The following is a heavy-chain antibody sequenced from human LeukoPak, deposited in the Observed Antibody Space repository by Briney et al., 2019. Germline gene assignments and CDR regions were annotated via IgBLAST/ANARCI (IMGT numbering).Heavy chain of an antibody. J-gene: IGHJ4*02. Sequence: ASVKVSCKASGYTFTSYYMHWVRQAPGQGLEWMGWINPNSGATNYAQKFQGRVTMTRDTSISTVYMELSRLRSDDTAVYYCTRGGPEGSGYSYGSHDYWGQGTLVTVSS. D-gene: IGHD5-18*01. CDR1: GYTFTSYY. CDR3: TRGGPEGSGYSYGSHDY. CDR2: INPNSGAT. V-gene: IGHV1-2*02.